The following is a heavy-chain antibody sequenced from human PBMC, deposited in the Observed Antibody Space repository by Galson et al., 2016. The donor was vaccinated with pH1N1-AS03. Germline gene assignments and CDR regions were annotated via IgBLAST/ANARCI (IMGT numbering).Heavy chain of an antibody. Sequence: TNKHSADSVKGRFTISRDNSRDTLYLQMTSLRPEDTAVYFCARGYCNRANCYPLDYWGQGTLVTVSS. J-gene: IGHJ4*02. CDR2: TNK. CDR3: ARGYCNRANCYPLDY. D-gene: IGHD2-2*01. V-gene: IGHV3-30*01.